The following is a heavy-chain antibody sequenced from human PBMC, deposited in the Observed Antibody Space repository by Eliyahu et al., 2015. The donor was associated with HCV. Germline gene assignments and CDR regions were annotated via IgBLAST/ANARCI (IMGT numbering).Heavy chain of an antibody. Sequence: SSPASGFTFNNFAIHWVRQAPGKGLEWVALISYDGSKKNYADSVKGRSTISRDNSKNTVYLQLNSLRAEDXAVXFCARVGGVLFFTQXXYPAYWGQGTLVAVSS. CDR2: ISYDGSKK. CDR1: GFTFNNFA. J-gene: IGHJ4*02. D-gene: IGHD2/OR15-2a*01. V-gene: IGHV3-30-3*01. CDR3: ARVGGVLFFTQXXYPAY.